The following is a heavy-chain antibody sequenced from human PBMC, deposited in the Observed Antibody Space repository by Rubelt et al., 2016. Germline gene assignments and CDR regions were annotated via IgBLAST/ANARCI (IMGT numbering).Heavy chain of an antibody. Sequence: EVQLLESGGGLVQPGGSLRLSCAASGFTFSSYAMSWVRQAPGKGLEWVSAITSDGTTYYANSVKGLFAISRDNSRNTLYLQMSSLRAEDTAVYYCAKSRAVADPVNYWGQGTLVTVSS. D-gene: IGHD6-19*01. CDR3: AKSRAVADPVNY. CDR2: ITSDGTT. V-gene: IGHV3-23*01. CDR1: GFTFSSYA. J-gene: IGHJ4*02.